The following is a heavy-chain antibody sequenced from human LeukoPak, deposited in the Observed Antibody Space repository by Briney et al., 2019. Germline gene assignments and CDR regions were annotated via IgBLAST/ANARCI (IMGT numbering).Heavy chain of an antibody. CDR2: ISHDERNK. V-gene: IGHV3-30*09. J-gene: IGHJ4*02. Sequence: GGSLRLSCVASGFTFTNFAMHWVRQAPSKGLAWVAVISHDERNKYYADSVKGRFAISRDNSNNIVYLQMNSLTSEDTAMYYCARPSPPGDGYNPPDYWGQGALVTVSS. CDR1: GFTFTNFA. D-gene: IGHD5-24*01. CDR3: ARPSPPGDGYNPPDY.